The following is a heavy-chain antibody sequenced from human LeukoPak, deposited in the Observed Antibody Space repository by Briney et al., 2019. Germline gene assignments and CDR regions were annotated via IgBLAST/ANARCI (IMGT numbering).Heavy chain of an antibody. J-gene: IGHJ4*02. CDR2: ISYDGSNK. CDR3: AKGLTFYSNSPPLRY. V-gene: IGHV3-30*18. CDR1: GFTFSSYG. Sequence: PGGSLRLSCAASGFTFSSYGMHWVRQAPGKGLEWVAVISYDGSNKYYADSVKGRFTISRDNSKNTLYLQMNSLRAEDTAVYYCAKGLTFYSNSPPLRYWGQGTLVTVSS. D-gene: IGHD4-11*01.